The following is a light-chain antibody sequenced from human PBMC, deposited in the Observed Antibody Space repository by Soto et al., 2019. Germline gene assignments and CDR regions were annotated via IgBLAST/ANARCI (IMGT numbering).Light chain of an antibody. V-gene: IGLV2-14*01. J-gene: IGLJ1*01. CDR2: DVS. Sequence: ALTQPASVSGSPGQSITISCTGTRSDVGGYNYVSWYQQHPGKAPKLMIYDVSNRPSGVSNRFSGSKFGNTASLTISGLQAEDEADYYCSSYTSSSLVFGTGTKVTVL. CDR1: RSDVGGYNY. CDR3: SSYTSSSLV.